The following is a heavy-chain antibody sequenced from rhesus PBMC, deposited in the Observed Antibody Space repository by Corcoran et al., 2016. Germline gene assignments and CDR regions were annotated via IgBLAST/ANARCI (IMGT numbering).Heavy chain of an antibody. Sequence: QVQLQESGPGLVKPSETLSLTCTVSGASIRPNWLSWIRQPPGNGLEWIGEINGYSGITKTNPSLKSRVTISKDASKNQLSLKLTSVTAADTAIYYCARFGNSDHGGLDSWGQGAVVTVSP. CDR2: INGYSGIT. D-gene: IGHD4-35*01. V-gene: IGHV4-80*01. CDR1: GASIRPNW. J-gene: IGHJ6*01. CDR3: ARFGNSDHGGLDS.